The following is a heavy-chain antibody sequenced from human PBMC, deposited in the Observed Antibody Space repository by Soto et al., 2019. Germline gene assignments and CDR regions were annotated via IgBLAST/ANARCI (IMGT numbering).Heavy chain of an antibody. D-gene: IGHD3-16*01. CDR1: GFTFSSYW. V-gene: IGHV3-74*01. J-gene: IGHJ3*02. Sequence: GGSLRLSCAASGFTFSSYWMHWVRQAPGKGLVWVSRINSDGSSTSYADSVKGRFTICRDNAKNTRYLQMNSLGAVDTVVYYGATVEYLGTPDYSIAPLAFDIWGQGTMVTVSS. CDR2: INSDGSST. CDR3: ATVEYLGTPDYSIAPLAFDI.